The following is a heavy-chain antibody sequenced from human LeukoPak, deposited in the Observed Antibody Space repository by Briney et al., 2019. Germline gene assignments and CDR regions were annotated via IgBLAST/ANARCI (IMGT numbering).Heavy chain of an antibody. CDR3: ARDAPPPYCSVGTRYFDY. Sequence: GASVKVSCKASGYTFTDYYMHWVRQAPGQGLEWMGWINPNSGGTNYAQKFLGRVTMTRDTSISTAYMELNRLRSDDTAVYYCARDAPPPYCSVGTRYFDYWGQGSLVTVSS. CDR2: INPNSGGT. J-gene: IGHJ4*02. CDR1: GYTFTDYY. D-gene: IGHD2-15*01. V-gene: IGHV1-2*02.